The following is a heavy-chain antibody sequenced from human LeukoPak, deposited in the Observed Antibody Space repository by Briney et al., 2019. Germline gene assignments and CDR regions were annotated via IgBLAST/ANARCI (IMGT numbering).Heavy chain of an antibody. CDR2: IHTSGNT. D-gene: IGHD6-13*01. Sequence: PSETLSLTCTVSGGSISSGGYYWSWLRQPPGKGLEWIGRIHTSGNTNYNPSLKSRVTMSVDTSKNQFSLKLSSVTAADTAVYYCARDYGGGPAAGISLVAFDIWGQGTMVTVSS. CDR1: GGSISSGGYY. J-gene: IGHJ3*02. CDR3: ARDYGGGPAAGISLVAFDI. V-gene: IGHV4-61*02.